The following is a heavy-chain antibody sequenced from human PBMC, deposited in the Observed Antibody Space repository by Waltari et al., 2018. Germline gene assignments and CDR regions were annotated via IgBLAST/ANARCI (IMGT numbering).Heavy chain of an antibody. J-gene: IGHJ3*02. CDR3: ARREHDYDYVGGSYRRVIDTFDI. CDR2: IYVGDSET. Sequence: EVRLVQSGAEVKKPGESLKISCKGSGDKFSTYWIGWVRQMRGKGLEWMGIIYVGDSETRYSPSFRGQVTMSADKSITTAYLQWSSLKALDTAMYYCARREHDYDYVGGSYRRVIDTFDIWGQGTRVTVSS. CDR1: GDKFSTYW. V-gene: IGHV5-51*03. D-gene: IGHD3-16*02.